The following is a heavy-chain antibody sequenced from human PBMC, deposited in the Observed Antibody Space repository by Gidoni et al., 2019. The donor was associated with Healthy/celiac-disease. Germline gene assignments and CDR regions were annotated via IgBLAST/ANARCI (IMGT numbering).Heavy chain of an antibody. D-gene: IGHD3-22*01. CDR3: ARGRYYYDSSGASFFQH. CDR1: GGSFSGYY. J-gene: IGHJ1*01. Sequence: QVQLQQWGAGLLKPSETLSLTCAVYGGSFSGYYWSWIRQPPGKGLEWIGEINHSGSTNYKPSLKSRVTISVDTSKNQFSLKLSSVTAADTAVYYCARGRYYYDSSGASFFQHWGQGTLVTVSS. CDR2: INHSGST. V-gene: IGHV4-34*01.